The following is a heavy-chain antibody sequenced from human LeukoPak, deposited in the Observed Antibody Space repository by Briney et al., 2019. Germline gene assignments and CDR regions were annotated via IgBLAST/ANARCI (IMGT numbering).Heavy chain of an antibody. CDR1: GDSITNYY. CDR3: ARVGSVQQWLVRSDWFDP. D-gene: IGHD6-19*01. J-gene: IGHJ5*02. Sequence: PSETLSLTCTVSGDSITNYYWSWIRQPAGKGLEWIGEINHSGSTNYNPSLKSRVTISVDTSKNQFSLKLSSVTAADTAVYYCARVGSVQQWLVRSDWFDPWGQGTLVTVSS. CDR2: INHSGST. V-gene: IGHV4-34*01.